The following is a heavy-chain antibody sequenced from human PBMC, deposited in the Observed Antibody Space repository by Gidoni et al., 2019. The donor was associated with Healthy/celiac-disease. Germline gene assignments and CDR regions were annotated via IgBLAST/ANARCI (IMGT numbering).Heavy chain of an antibody. CDR3: AGHFFVGAIDSFDY. CDR2: IYYSGST. CDR1: GGTISSSSYY. J-gene: IGHJ4*02. D-gene: IGHD3-16*02. Sequence: QLQLQESGPGLVKPSETLSRTCTVSGGTISSSSYYWGWLRQPPGKGLEWIGSIYYSGSTYYNPSLKSRVTISVDTSKNQFSLKLSSVTAADTAVYYCAGHFFVGAIDSFDYWGQGTLVTVSS. V-gene: IGHV4-39*01.